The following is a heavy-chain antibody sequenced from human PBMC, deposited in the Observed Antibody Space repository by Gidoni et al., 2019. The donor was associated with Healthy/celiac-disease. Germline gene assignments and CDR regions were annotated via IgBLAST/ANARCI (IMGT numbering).Heavy chain of an antibody. Sequence: QVQLQESGPGLVKPSETLSLTCTVSGGSVSSGSYYWSWIRQPPGKGLEWIGYIYYSGSTNYNPSLKSRVTISVDTSKNQFSLKLSSVTAADTAVYYCAREPYSGSYYGFDYWGQGTLVTVSS. D-gene: IGHD1-26*01. V-gene: IGHV4-61*01. CDR1: GGSVSSGSYY. CDR2: IYYSGST. J-gene: IGHJ4*02. CDR3: AREPYSGSYYGFDY.